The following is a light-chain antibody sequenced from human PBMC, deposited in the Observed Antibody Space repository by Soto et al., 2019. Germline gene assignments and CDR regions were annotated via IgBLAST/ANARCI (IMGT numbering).Light chain of an antibody. Sequence: EIVMTQSPATLSVSPGERATLACRASQSVSSNLAWYQQKPGQAPRLLIYGAPTRATGIPARFSGSGSGTEFTLTISSLQSEDFAVYYCQQCNNWPPVTFGQGTKLEIK. V-gene: IGKV3-15*01. J-gene: IGKJ2*01. CDR1: QSVSSN. CDR3: QQCNNWPPVT. CDR2: GAP.